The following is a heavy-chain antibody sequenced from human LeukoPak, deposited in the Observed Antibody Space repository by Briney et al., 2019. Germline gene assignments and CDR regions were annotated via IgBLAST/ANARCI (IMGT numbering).Heavy chain of an antibody. CDR3: ARVLRVGAMSYFDY. D-gene: IGHD1-26*01. Sequence: PSETLSLTCTVSGGYISTYYWSWIRQSAGKGLEWIGRIYSSGSANYNPSLKSRLAISVDRSKNQFSLKLSSVTAADTAVYYCARVLRVGAMSYFDYWGQGTLVIVSS. CDR2: IYSSGSA. CDR1: GGYISTYY. V-gene: IGHV4-4*07. J-gene: IGHJ4*02.